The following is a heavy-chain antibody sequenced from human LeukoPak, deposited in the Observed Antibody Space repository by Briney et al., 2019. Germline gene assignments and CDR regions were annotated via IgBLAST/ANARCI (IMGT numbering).Heavy chain of an antibody. CDR1: GGSISSYY. D-gene: IGHD1-7*01. CDR2: IYSSGST. Sequence: PSETLSLTCTVSGGSISSYYRSWIRQPAGKGLEWIGRIYSSGSTNYNPSLKSRVTISVDTSKNQFSLKLSSVTAADTAVYYCARDLRTYAFDIWGQGTMVTVSS. J-gene: IGHJ3*02. V-gene: IGHV4-4*07. CDR3: ARDLRTYAFDI.